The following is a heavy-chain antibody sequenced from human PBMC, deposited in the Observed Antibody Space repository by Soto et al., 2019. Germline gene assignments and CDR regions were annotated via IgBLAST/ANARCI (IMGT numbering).Heavy chain of an antibody. CDR2: ISYDGSNK. Sequence: QVQLVESGGGVVQPGRSLRLSCAASGFTFSSYGMHWVRQAPGKGLEGVAVISYDGSNKYYADSVKGRFTISRDNSKNTLYLQMNSLRAEDTAVYYCAKDTWRYCSGGSCYSDYWGQGNLVTVSS. D-gene: IGHD2-15*01. J-gene: IGHJ4*02. CDR3: AKDTWRYCSGGSCYSDY. V-gene: IGHV3-30*18. CDR1: GFTFSSYG.